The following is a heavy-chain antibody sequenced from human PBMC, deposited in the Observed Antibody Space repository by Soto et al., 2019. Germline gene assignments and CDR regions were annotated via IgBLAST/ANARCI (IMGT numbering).Heavy chain of an antibody. V-gene: IGHV5-51*01. CDR1: GYKFTRYW. Sequence: PGESLKISCQGFGYKFTRYWIGWVRQMPGKGLEWMGIIFPGDFDTRYSPSFQGQVTISVDKSISTAYLRWNSLKASDTAIYYCTRSSGMDVWGQGTTVTVSS. J-gene: IGHJ6*02. CDR3: TRSSGMDV. CDR2: IFPGDFDT.